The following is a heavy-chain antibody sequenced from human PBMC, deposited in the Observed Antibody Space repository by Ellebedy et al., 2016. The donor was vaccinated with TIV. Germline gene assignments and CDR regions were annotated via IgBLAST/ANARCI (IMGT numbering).Heavy chain of an antibody. CDR1: GFTVSSNY. J-gene: IGHJ6*02. V-gene: IGHV3-66*01. CDR2: IHSAGST. Sequence: GESLKISCAASGFTVSSNYISWVRQAPGKGLEWVSVIHSAGSTYYTDSVKGRFTISRDNSKNMVYLQMNSLRGEDTAVYYCARGFCSGGSCYYYNGMDVWGHGTTVTVSS. CDR3: ARGFCSGGSCYYYNGMDV. D-gene: IGHD2-15*01.